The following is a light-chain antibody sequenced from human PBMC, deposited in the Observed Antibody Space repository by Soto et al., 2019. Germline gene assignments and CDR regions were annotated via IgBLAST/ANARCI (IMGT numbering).Light chain of an antibody. CDR1: QSISSY. V-gene: IGKV3-11*01. CDR3: QHRSYGPPAWT. J-gene: IGKJ1*01. CDR2: DAS. Sequence: EIVLTQSPATLSLSPGERATLSCRASQSISSYLAWYQHKPGQVPRLLIYDASNRATGIPARFSGSGSGTDFTLTISSLEPEDFAVYYCQHRSYGPPAWTFGQGTKVDI.